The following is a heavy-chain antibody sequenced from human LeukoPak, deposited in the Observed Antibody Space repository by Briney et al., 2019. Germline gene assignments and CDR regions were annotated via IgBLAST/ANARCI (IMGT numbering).Heavy chain of an antibody. Sequence: GGSLRLSCAASGFTFSSYGMHWVRQAPGKGLEWVSYISSSGSTIYYADSVKGRFTISRDNAKNSLYLQMNSLRAEGTAVYYCARALEDYSYGFDYWGQGTLVTVSS. CDR3: ARALEDYSYGFDY. J-gene: IGHJ4*02. CDR1: GFTFSSYG. CDR2: ISSSGSTI. D-gene: IGHD5-18*01. V-gene: IGHV3-48*04.